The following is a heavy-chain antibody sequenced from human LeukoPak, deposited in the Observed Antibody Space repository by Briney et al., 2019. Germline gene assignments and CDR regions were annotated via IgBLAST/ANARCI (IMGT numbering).Heavy chain of an antibody. Sequence: ASVKVPCKASGYTFTSYDINWVRQATGQGLEWMGWMNPNSGNTGYAQKFQGRVTMTRNTSISTAYMELSSLRSEDTAVYYCARSGKVEESYYDFWSGYFRDPYYYYGMDVWGQGTTVTVSS. V-gene: IGHV1-8*01. D-gene: IGHD3-3*01. J-gene: IGHJ6*02. CDR2: MNPNSGNT. CDR3: ARSGKVEESYYDFWSGYFRDPYYYYGMDV. CDR1: GYTFTSYD.